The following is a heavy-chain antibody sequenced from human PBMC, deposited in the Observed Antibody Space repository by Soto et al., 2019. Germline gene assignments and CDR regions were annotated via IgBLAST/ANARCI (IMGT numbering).Heavy chain of an antibody. V-gene: IGHV4-59*01. J-gene: IGHJ4*02. CDR2: IHYSGTT. CDR3: ARYHSYALGY. D-gene: IGHD2-2*01. CDR1: GTSISSYY. Sequence: SETLSLTCTVSGTSISSYYWSWIRQPPGKGLEWIANIHYSGTTTYNPSLASRVTLSVDTSKNQFSLKMTSVTAADRAMYFCARYHSYALGYWGRGTLVTVSS.